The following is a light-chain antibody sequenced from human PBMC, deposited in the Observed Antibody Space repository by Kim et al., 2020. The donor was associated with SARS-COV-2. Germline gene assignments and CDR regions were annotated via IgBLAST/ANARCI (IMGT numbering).Light chain of an antibody. CDR1: QGISSW. CDR3: QQANSFPLT. Sequence: ASEGNRVTITCQASQGISSWLDWYQQKPGKAPKLLIYAASSLQSGVPSRFSGSGSGTDFTLTISSLQPEDFATYYCQQANSFPLTFGRGTKVDIK. V-gene: IGKV1-12*01. J-gene: IGKJ4*01. CDR2: AAS.